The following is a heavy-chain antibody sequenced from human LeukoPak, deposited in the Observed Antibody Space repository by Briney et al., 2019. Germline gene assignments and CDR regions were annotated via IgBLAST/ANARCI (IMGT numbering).Heavy chain of an antibody. CDR3: AREGPTYGSGTLYPLGNWFDP. V-gene: IGHV1-2*02. J-gene: IGHJ5*02. D-gene: IGHD3-10*01. Sequence: ASVKVSCKASGYTFTGYYMHWVRQAPGQGLEWMGWINPNSGGTNYAQKFQGRVTMTRDTSISTAYMELSRLRSDDTAVYYCAREGPTYGSGTLYPLGNWFDPWGQGTLVTVSS. CDR1: GYTFTGYY. CDR2: INPNSGGT.